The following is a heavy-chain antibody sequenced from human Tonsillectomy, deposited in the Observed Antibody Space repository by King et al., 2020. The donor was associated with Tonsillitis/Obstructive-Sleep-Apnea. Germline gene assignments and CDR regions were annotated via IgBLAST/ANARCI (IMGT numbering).Heavy chain of an antibody. CDR2: INIGNGNT. J-gene: IGHJ4*02. Sequence: VQLVQSGAEVKKPGASVKVSCKASAYIFSSYAMHWVRQAPGQRLEWMGWINIGNGNTKYSQKFQGRVTITRDTSASTAYMELRSLRSEDTAVYYCAIPWSGYYCFDYWGQGTLVTVSS. CDR3: AIPWSGYYCFDY. CDR1: AYIFSSYA. D-gene: IGHD3-3*01. V-gene: IGHV1-3*04.